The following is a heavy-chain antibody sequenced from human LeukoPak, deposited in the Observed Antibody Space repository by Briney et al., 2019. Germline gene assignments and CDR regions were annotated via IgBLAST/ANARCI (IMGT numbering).Heavy chain of an antibody. CDR3: AAGYGSGRNIRDDY. V-gene: IGHV1-58*02. J-gene: IGHJ4*02. CDR2: IVVGSGNT. CDR1: GFTFTSSA. Sequence: ASVKVSCKASGFTFTSSAMQWVRQARGQRLEWIGWIVVGSGNTNYAQKFQERVTITRDMSTSTAYMELSSLRSEDTAVYYCAAGYGSGRNIRDDYWGQGTLVTVSS. D-gene: IGHD3-10*01.